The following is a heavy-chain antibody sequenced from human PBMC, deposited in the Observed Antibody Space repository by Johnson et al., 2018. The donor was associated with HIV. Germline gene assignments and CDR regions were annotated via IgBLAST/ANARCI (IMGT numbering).Heavy chain of an antibody. V-gene: IGHV3-7*05. D-gene: IGHD1-1*01. CDR1: GFTFSSYW. Sequence: VQLVESGGGLVQPGGSLRLSCAASGFTFSSYWMHWVHQAPGKGLEWVANIKQDGSEKYYVDSVKGRFTISRDNAKNSLYLQMNSLRAEDTDVYYCAREWVNGAFDIWGQGTMVTVSS. CDR3: AREWVNGAFDI. CDR2: IKQDGSEK. J-gene: IGHJ3*02.